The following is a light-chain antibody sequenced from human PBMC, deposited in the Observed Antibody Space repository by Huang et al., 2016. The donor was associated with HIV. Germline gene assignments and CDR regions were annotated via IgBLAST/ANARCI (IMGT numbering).Light chain of an antibody. V-gene: IGKV1-39*01. CDR3: QQSYSTPLT. CDR1: QSISSY. Sequence: DIQLTQSPSALSASVGDRVTIPCRASQSISSYLHWYQQKPGKAPKLLIYAASSLQSGVPSRCSGGGSGTDFTLTISSLQPEDFATYYCQQSYSTPLTFGPGTKVDIK. CDR2: AAS. J-gene: IGKJ3*01.